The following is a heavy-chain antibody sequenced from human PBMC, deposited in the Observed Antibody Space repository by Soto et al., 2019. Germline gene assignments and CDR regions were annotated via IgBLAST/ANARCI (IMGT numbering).Heavy chain of an antibody. D-gene: IGHD3-22*01. CDR3: VKGEFYYDSSAYYPFYP. J-gene: IGHJ5*02. Sequence: PWGSHRQTVLYAKCAYSGGPRNSINQAPGKGLEYVSSISINGGSTHYADSVKGRFTISRDNSRNTQYLQMSSLRADDTAVYYCVKGEFYYDSSAYYPFYPWGQGTLVTVSS. CDR1: KCAYSGGP. V-gene: IGHV3-64D*06. CDR2: ISINGGST.